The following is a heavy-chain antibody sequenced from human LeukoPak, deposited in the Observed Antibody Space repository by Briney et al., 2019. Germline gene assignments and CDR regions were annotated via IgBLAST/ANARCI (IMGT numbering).Heavy chain of an antibody. CDR1: GFTFSSYG. J-gene: IGHJ4*02. Sequence: GGSLRLSCAASGFTFSSYGIHWVRQAPGKGPEWVAFVHYDGSNKYYADSVKGRFTVSRDNSKNTVYLEMNSLNSEDTAVYYCAKDPWDYWGQGTLVTVST. CDR3: AKDPWDY. V-gene: IGHV3-30*02. CDR2: VHYDGSNK.